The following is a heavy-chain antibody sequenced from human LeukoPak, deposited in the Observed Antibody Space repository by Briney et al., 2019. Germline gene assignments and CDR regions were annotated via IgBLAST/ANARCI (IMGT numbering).Heavy chain of an antibody. D-gene: IGHD6-19*01. CDR1: GFTFSDYY. CDR2: ISSSGSTI. CDR3: ARVWLVTHDAFDI. J-gene: IGHJ3*02. V-gene: IGHV3-11*04. Sequence: PRGSLRLSCAASGFTFSDYYMSWIRQAPGKGLEWVSYISSSGSTIYYADSVKGRFTISRDNAKNSLYLQMNSLRAEDTAAYYCARVWLVTHDAFDIWGQGTMVTVSS.